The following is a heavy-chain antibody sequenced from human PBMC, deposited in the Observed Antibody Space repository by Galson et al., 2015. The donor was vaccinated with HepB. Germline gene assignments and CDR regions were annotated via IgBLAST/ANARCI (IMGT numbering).Heavy chain of an antibody. CDR2: MSLDGWNN. CDR1: GFTFRDYA. CDR3: VTDSNKKVYSEDYFQF. D-gene: IGHD3-10*02. J-gene: IGHJ4*02. Sequence: SLRLSCADSGFTFRDYAMHWVRQAPGKGLEWVAVMSLDGWNNKYAASVKGRFTVFRHNSKNILYLQLTGLRVEDTAVYYCVTDSNKKVYSEDYFQFWGQGTLVTVAS. V-gene: IGHV3-30*03.